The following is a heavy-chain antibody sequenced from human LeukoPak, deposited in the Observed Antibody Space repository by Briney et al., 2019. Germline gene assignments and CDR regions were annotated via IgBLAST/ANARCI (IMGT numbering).Heavy chain of an antibody. CDR3: AKDLMRDRWFGES. J-gene: IGHJ5*02. D-gene: IGHD3-10*01. CDR1: GFSFSDAW. CDR2: ISGSGGST. V-gene: IGHV3-23*01. Sequence: GGSLRLSCAASGFSFSDAWMSWVRQAPGKGLEWVSAISGSGGSTYYADSVKGRFTIPRDTSKNTLYLQMTSLTPEDTAVYYCAKDLMRDRWFGESWGQGTLVSVSS.